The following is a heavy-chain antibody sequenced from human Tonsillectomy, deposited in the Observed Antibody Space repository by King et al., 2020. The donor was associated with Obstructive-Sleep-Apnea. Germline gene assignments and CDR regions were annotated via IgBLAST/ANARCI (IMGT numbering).Heavy chain of an antibody. J-gene: IGHJ5*02. V-gene: IGHV4-59*08. CDR1: GGYLMNYY. Sequence: LQLQESGPGLVKPSETLSLTCNVSGGYLMNYYWSWVRPPPGKGLEYIGYIYYRGSTNYNPSLESRVTISVDTAKNHFSLKLTSVTAADTAVYYCARLSDPVKWFDPWGQGTLVTVSS. CDR3: ARLSDPVKWFDP. CDR2: IYYRGST.